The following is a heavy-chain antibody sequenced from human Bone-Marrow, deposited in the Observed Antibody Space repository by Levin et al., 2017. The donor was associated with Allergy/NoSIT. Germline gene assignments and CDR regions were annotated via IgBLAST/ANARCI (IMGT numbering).Heavy chain of an antibody. D-gene: IGHD2-2*01. V-gene: IGHV3-30-3*01. J-gene: IGHJ6*02. CDR2: ISYDGSNK. CDR3: ARPLEKDIVLVPADNYYYYYGMDV. Sequence: GGSLRLSCAASGFTFSSYAMHWVRQAPGKGLEWVAVISYDGSNKYYADSVKGRFTISRDNSKNTLYLQMNSLRAEDTAVYYCARPLEKDIVLVPADNYYYYYGMDVWGQGTTVTVSS. CDR1: GFTFSSYA.